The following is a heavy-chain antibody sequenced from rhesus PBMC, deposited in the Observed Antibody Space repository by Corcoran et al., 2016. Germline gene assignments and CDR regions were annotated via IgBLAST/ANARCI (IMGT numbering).Heavy chain of an antibody. J-gene: IGHJ5-2*02. Sequence: EVQLVQSGAEVKKPGASVKISCKASGYTFTDYYLHWVRQAPGKGLGRMGRVDPEDREGKHSKKYQNRVTITADTSTDTAYMELSSLRSEDTAVYYCATDLRDVWGRGVLVTVSS. CDR3: ATDLRDV. V-gene: IGHV1-111*02. CDR1: GYTFTDYY. CDR2: VDPEDREG.